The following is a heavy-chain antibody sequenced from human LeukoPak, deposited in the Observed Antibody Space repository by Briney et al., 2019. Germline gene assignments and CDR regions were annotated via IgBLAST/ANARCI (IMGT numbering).Heavy chain of an antibody. D-gene: IGHD3-3*01. Sequence: PGGSLTLSCAASGFTFSSYGMHCLRQAPGRGLEGVAFIRYEGSNKYYADSVKGRFTIYRDNSKNTLYLQMNSLRAEDTAVYYCAKGGTYYDFWSGYYWGQGTLVTVSS. V-gene: IGHV3-30*02. J-gene: IGHJ4*02. CDR3: AKGGTYYDFWSGYY. CDR1: GFTFSSYG. CDR2: IRYEGSNK.